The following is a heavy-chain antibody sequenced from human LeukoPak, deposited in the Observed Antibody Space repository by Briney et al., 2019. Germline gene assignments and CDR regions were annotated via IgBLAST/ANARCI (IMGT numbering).Heavy chain of an antibody. CDR3: AGTRRYCSGGSCYNWFDP. V-gene: IGHV4-61*02. J-gene: IGHJ5*02. CDR2: IYASGNS. Sequence: SQTLSLTCTVSGGSISSDTYYWSWIRQPAGKGLEWIGCIYASGNSNYNASLKSRVTISIDTSNNQFSLRLSSVIASDTAVYYCAGTRRYCSGGSCYNWFDPWGQGTLVTVSS. D-gene: IGHD2-15*01. CDR1: GGSISSDTYY.